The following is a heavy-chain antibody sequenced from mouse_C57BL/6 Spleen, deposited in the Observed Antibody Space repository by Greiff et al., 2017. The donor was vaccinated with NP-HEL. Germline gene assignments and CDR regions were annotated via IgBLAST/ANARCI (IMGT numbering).Heavy chain of an antibody. Sequence: VQGVESGPELVKPGASVKISCKASGYAFSSSWMNWVKQRPGKGLEWIGRIYPGDGDTNYNGKFKGKATLTADKSSSTAYMQLSSLTSEDSAVYFCARRGGYYLDYWGQGTTLTVSS. D-gene: IGHD1-1*02. V-gene: IGHV1-82*01. CDR2: IYPGDGDT. J-gene: IGHJ2*01. CDR1: GYAFSSSW. CDR3: ARRGGYYLDY.